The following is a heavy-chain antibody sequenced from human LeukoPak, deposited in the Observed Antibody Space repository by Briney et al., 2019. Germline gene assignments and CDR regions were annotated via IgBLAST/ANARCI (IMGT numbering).Heavy chain of an antibody. CDR2: INHSGST. CDR3: ARGRRWLQLNY. V-gene: IGHV4-34*01. CDR1: GGSFSGYY. D-gene: IGHD5-24*01. Sequence: PSETLSLTCAVYGGSFSGYYWSWIRQPPGKELEWIGEINHSGSTNYNPSLKSRVTISVDTSKNQFSLKLSSVTAADTAVYYCARGRRWLQLNYWGQGTLVTVSS. J-gene: IGHJ4*02.